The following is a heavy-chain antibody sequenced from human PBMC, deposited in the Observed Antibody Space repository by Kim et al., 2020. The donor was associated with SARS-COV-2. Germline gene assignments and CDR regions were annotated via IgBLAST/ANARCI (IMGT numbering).Heavy chain of an antibody. V-gene: IGHV4-34*01. Sequence: SETLSLTCAVYGGSFSGYYWSWIRQPPGKGLEWIGEINHSGSTNYNPSLKSRVTISVDTSKNQFSLKLSSVTAADTAVYYCARTYYYDSARAPGVDYWGQGTLVTVSS. D-gene: IGHD3-22*01. CDR1: GGSFSGYY. J-gene: IGHJ4*02. CDR2: INHSGST. CDR3: ARTYYYDSARAPGVDY.